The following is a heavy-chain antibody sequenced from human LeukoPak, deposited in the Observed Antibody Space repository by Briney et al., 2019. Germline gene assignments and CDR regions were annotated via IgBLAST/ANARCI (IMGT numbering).Heavy chain of an antibody. Sequence: GGSLRLSCAASGFTVSSNYMSWVRQAPGKGLEWVSVIYSGGSTYYADSVKGRFTISRDNSKNTLYLQMNSLRAEDTAVYYCARVDSRGWYFDYWGQGTLVTVSS. CDR2: IYSGGST. J-gene: IGHJ4*02. CDR3: ARVDSRGWYFDY. V-gene: IGHV3-53*01. CDR1: GFTVSSNY. D-gene: IGHD3-22*01.